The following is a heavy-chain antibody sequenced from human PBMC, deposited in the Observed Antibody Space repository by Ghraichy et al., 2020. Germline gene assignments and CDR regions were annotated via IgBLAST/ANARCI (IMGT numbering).Heavy chain of an antibody. CDR1: GFTFSSNA. CDR2: SNADGTT. J-gene: IGHJ4*02. D-gene: IGHD3-10*01. V-gene: IGHV3-23*01. CDR3: AKDLYYYASDY. Sequence: GGSLRLSCAASGFTFSSNAMSWVRQAPGKGPEWVSSSNADGTTKYADSVKGRFTLSRDNSKNTLYLQMNSLRAEDTALNYCAKDLYYYASDYWGQGTLVTVSS.